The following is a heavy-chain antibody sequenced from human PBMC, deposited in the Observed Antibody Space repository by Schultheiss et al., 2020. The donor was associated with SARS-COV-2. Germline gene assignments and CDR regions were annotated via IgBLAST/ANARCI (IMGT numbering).Heavy chain of an antibody. Sequence: GSLRLSCSVSGGYIDSYYWSWIRQPPGKGLEWIGFLYYSGSTNYNPSLTGRVTVSGDTSKNQLSLKLTSVTAADTAVYFCARVYSGTRSYYMDVWGKGTAVTVSS. D-gene: IGHD1-26*01. CDR1: GGYIDSYY. CDR3: ARVYSGTRSYYMDV. CDR2: LYYSGST. V-gene: IGHV4-59*01. J-gene: IGHJ6*03.